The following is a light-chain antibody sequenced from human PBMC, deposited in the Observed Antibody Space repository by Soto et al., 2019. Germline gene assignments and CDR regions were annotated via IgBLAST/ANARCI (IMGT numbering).Light chain of an antibody. CDR2: AAS. J-gene: IGKJ1*01. Sequence: DIRMTQSPSSLSASVGDRVTITCRASQTISNSLNWFQQKPGKAPKLLIYAASSLQSGVPSRFSGSGSGTDFALTISSLQPEDFATYYCQQSYNTHPTFGQGTKVDIK. V-gene: IGKV1-39*01. CDR3: QQSYNTHPT. CDR1: QTISNS.